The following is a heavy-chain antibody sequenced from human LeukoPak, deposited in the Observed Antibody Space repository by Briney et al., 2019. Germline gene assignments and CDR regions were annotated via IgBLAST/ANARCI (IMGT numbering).Heavy chain of an antibody. CDR1: GYTFTSYG. J-gene: IGHJ4*02. CDR2: ISAYNGNT. V-gene: IGHV1-18*01. Sequence: GSVKVSCKASGYTFTSYGISWVRQAPGQGLEWMGWISAYNGNTNYAQKLQGRVTMTTDTSTSTAYMELRSLRSDDTAVYYCARGALGFCSGGSCSSFDYWGQGTLVTVSS. CDR3: ARGALGFCSGGSCSSFDY. D-gene: IGHD2-15*01.